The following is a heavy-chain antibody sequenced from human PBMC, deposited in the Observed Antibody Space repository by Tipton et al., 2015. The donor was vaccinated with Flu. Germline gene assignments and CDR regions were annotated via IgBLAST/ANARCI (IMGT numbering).Heavy chain of an antibody. J-gene: IGHJ5*02. CDR1: GDALSSSGYY. CDR2: ISYSGST. Sequence: LRLSCTVSGDALSSSGYYWGWIRQPPGKGLEWIGSISYSGSTYYNPSLKSRVTMSIDTSKNQFSLKVTSVTAADTAVYYCAKEGSYNILTNYYNKGVDPWGQGTLVIVSS. V-gene: IGHV4-39*07. D-gene: IGHD3-9*01. CDR3: AKEGSYNILTNYYNKGVDP.